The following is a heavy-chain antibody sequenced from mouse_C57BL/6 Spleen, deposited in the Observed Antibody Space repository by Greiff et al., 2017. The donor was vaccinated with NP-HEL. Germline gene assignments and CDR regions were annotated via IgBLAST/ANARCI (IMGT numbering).Heavy chain of an antibody. CDR3: ARQVFAY. CDR2: IDPSDSYT. V-gene: IGHV1-50*01. CDR1: GYTFTSYW. J-gene: IGHJ3*01. Sequence: QVQLKQPGAELVKPGASVKLSCKASGYTFTSYWMQWVKQRPGQGLEWIGEIDPSDSYTNYNQKFKGKATLTVDTSSSTAYMQLSSLTSEDSAVYYCARQVFAYWGQGTLVTVSA.